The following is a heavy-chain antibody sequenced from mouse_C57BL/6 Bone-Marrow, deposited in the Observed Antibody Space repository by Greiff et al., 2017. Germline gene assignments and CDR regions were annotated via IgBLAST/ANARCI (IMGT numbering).Heavy chain of an antibody. J-gene: IGHJ4*01. CDR3: ARDEGVGNYAMDY. Sequence: DVHLVESGGGLVQSGRSLRLSCATSGFTFSDFYMEWVRQAPGKGLEWIAASRNKANDYTTEYSASVKGRFIVCRDTSQSILYLQMKARRAEDTAIYYCARDEGVGNYAMDYWGQGTSVTVSS. D-gene: IGHD1-1*02. V-gene: IGHV7-1*01. CDR1: GFTFSDFY. CDR2: SRNKANDYTT.